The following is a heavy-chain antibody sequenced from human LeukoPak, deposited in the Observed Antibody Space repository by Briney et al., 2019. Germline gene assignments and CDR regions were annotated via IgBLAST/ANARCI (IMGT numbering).Heavy chain of an antibody. V-gene: IGHV4-38-2*02. Sequence: PSETLSLTCTVSGYSISTGYYWDWIRQPPGKGLEWIGTFYHGGSTYYNPSLKSRVTISVDTSKNQFSLNLTSVTAADTAVYYCARHRFYYDSSGYYYYFDYWGQGTLVTVSS. CDR1: GYSISTGYY. CDR3: ARHRFYYDSSGYYYYFDY. D-gene: IGHD3-22*01. CDR2: FYHGGST. J-gene: IGHJ4*02.